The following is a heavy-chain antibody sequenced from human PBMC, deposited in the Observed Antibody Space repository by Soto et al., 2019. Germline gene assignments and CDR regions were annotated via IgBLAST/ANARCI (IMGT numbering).Heavy chain of an antibody. CDR3: ARDRGVAAAVHYYYYYGMDV. CDR1: GGSFSGYY. V-gene: IGHV4-34*01. J-gene: IGHJ6*02. CDR2: INHSGST. Sequence: SETLSLTCAVYGGSFSGYYWSWIRQPPGKGLEWIGEINHSGSTNYNPSLKSRVTISVDTSKNQFSLKLSSVTAADTAVYYCARDRGVAAAVHYYYYYGMDVWGQGTTVT. D-gene: IGHD6-13*01.